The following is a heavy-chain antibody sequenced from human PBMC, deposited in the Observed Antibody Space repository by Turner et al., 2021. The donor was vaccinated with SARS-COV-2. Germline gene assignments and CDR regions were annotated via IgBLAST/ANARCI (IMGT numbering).Heavy chain of an antibody. V-gene: IGHV1-24*01. Sequence: QVQLVQSVAEVKKPGASVKLSCKVSGYTLTELSMHWVRQAPGKGLEWMGGFDHEDAETIYAQKFQGRVTMTEDTSSDTAYMELSSLRSEDTAVYYCATGYAYCGGDCSIHYWGQGTLVTVSS. D-gene: IGHD2-21*02. J-gene: IGHJ4*02. CDR1: GYTLTELS. CDR3: ATGYAYCGGDCSIHY. CDR2: FDHEDAET.